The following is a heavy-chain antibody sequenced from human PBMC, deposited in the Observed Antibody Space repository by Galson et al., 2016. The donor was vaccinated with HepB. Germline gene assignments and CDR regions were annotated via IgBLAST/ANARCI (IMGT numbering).Heavy chain of an antibody. CDR3: VRSSGSGSFANGNYMDV. CDR2: IWYDGNNK. J-gene: IGHJ6*03. Sequence: SLRLSCAASGFAFSSYGMHWVRQAPGKGLEWVALIWYDGNNKYYAGSVKGRFTISRDNSRNTLYLQMSSLRAEDTAVYYCVRSSGSGSFANGNYMDVWGKGTTVTVS. D-gene: IGHD3-10*01. CDR1: GFAFSSYG. V-gene: IGHV3-33*01.